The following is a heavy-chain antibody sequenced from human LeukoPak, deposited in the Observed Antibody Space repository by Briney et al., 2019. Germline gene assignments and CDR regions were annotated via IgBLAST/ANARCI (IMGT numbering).Heavy chain of an antibody. V-gene: IGHV3-7*01. CDR3: AGATSALDY. J-gene: IGHJ4*02. Sequence: GGSLRLSCAASGFTFSNAWMSWVRQAPGKGLEWVANIRQDGRKRGYVASVKGRFTISRDNAKSSLYLQMNSLRVEDTAVYYCAGATSALDYWGQGTLVTVSS. CDR1: GFTFSNAW. CDR2: IRQDGRKR. D-gene: IGHD2-2*01.